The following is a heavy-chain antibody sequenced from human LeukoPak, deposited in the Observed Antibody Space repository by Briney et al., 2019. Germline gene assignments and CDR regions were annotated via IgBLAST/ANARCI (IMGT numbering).Heavy chain of an antibody. V-gene: IGHV3-15*07. CDR2: IKSKKDGGTT. CDR1: GLTVSNVW. D-gene: IGHD3-22*01. Sequence: GGSLRLSCAVSGLTVSNVWMNWVRQAPGKGPEWVGLIKSKKDGGTTEFAAPVRGRFTISRDDSQNTLYLQMNSLTSDDTAVYYCTQGSGFYYDYWGQGTLVTVSS. J-gene: IGHJ4*02. CDR3: TQGSGFYYDY.